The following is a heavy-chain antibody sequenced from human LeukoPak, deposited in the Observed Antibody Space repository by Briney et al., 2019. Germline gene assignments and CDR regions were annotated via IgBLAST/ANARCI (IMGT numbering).Heavy chain of an antibody. V-gene: IGHV4-30-2*01. Sequence: SETLSLTCTVSGGSINSGSYYWSWIRQPPGKGLEWIGNIYHSGTTYYNPSLKSRVTISVDRSKNQFSLKLSSVTAADTAVYYCARGGRGIAVADYWGQGTLVTVSS. CDR1: GGSINSGSYY. CDR3: ARGGRGIAVADY. CDR2: IYHSGTT. D-gene: IGHD6-19*01. J-gene: IGHJ4*02.